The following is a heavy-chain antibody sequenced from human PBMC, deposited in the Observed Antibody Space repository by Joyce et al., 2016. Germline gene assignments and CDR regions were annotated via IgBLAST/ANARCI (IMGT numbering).Heavy chain of an antibody. Sequence: QVQLVESGGGVVQPGRSVTLPCAASGFTFSNFDMRWVRQAPGKGLAWVGLISNDGTKIDHADSVKGRFTVSRDNTKSTIYQHISSLGTEDTGDFYCTRGKGARGYSSLFFFWGQGTLLTVSS. V-gene: IGHV3-30*03. J-gene: IGHJ4*02. CDR2: ISNDGTKI. CDR3: TRGKGARGYSSLFFF. CDR1: GFTFSNFD. D-gene: IGHD5-12*01.